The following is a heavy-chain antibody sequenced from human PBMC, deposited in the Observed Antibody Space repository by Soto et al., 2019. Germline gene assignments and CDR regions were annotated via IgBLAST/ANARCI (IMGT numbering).Heavy chain of an antibody. J-gene: IGHJ4*02. CDR3: ARSRSGAVADSFDF. CDR1: GFTVSRYA. Sequence: QVQFVESGGGVVQPGRYLRLSCAASGFTVSRYAIHWVRQALGKGLEWVAVISRDGTNKYYVDSVKGRFTISRDNSRNTLYLQMNSLRHEDAAVYYCARSRSGAVADSFDFWGQGTLVTVSS. D-gene: IGHD3-10*01. V-gene: IGHV3-30*04. CDR2: ISRDGTNK.